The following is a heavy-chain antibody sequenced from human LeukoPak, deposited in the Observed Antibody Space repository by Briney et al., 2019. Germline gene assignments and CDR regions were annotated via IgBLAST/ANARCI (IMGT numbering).Heavy chain of an antibody. Sequence: PGGSLRLSCEASGFTLGRSAMTWVRQTPGKGLEWFSSISSSGNTYYADSVKGRFTISRDNSKNLVNLQMNSLRAEDTAIYYCVKGRMSEDGLDFWGQGSLVTVSS. V-gene: IGHV3-23*01. D-gene: IGHD5-24*01. CDR2: ISSSGNT. J-gene: IGHJ4*02. CDR3: VKGRMSEDGLDF. CDR1: GFTLGRSA.